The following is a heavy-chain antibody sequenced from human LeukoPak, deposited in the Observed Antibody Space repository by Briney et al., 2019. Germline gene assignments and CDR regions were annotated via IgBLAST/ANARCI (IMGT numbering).Heavy chain of an antibody. CDR1: GYTFTSYG. CDR3: VRAVRPDSGWYDY. Sequence: ASVKVSCKASGYTFTSYGISWVRQAPGQGLEGMGWISADNGNINYAQKLQGRVTMTTDTYTSTAYIELRSLRSDDTAVYYFVRAVRPDSGWYDYWGQGTLVTVSS. V-gene: IGHV1-18*01. D-gene: IGHD6-19*01. CDR2: ISADNGNI. J-gene: IGHJ4*02.